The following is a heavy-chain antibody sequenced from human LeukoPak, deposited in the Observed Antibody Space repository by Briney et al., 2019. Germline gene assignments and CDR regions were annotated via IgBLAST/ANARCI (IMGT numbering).Heavy chain of an antibody. Sequence: GSLRLSCAASGFTFSSYAMNWVRQAPGKGLEWVSSISSSSSYIYYADSVKGRFTISRDNAKNSLYLQMNSLRAEDTAVYYCARAADSRVYYYYYGMDVWGQGTTVTVSS. CDR3: ARAADSRVYYYYYGMDV. D-gene: IGHD6-6*01. CDR2: ISSSSSYI. CDR1: GFTFSSYA. J-gene: IGHJ6*02. V-gene: IGHV3-21*01.